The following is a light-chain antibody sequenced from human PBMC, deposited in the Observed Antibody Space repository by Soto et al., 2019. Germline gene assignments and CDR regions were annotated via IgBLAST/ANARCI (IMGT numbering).Light chain of an antibody. J-gene: IGKJ1*01. CDR1: QSVSSN. Sequence: EMVRTQSPATLSVSPGERATLSCRASQSVSSNLAWYQQKPGQAPRLLIYGASTRATGIPARFSGSGSGTEFTLTISSLQSEDFAVYYCQQYNNWPPTFGQGTKVDIK. CDR2: GAS. V-gene: IGKV3-15*01. CDR3: QQYNNWPPT.